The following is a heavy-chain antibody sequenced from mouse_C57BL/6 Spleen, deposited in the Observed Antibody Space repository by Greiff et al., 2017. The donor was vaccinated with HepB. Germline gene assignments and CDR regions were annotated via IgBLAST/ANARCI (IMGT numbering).Heavy chain of an antibody. J-gene: IGHJ3*01. CDR1: GYTFTSYW. CDR3: ARWETGTWFAY. D-gene: IGHD4-1*01. CDR2: IDPNSGGT. Sequence: VQLQQPGAELVKPGASVKLSCKASGYTFTSYWMHWVKQRPGRGLECIGRIDPNSGGTKYNEKFKSKATLTVDKPSSTAYMQLSSLTSEDSAVYYCARWETGTWFAYWGQGTLVTVSA. V-gene: IGHV1-72*01.